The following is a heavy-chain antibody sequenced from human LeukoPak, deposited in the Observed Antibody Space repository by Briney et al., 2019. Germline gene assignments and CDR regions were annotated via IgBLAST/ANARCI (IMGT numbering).Heavy chain of an antibody. CDR3: ARHYYGSGSAYAFDI. V-gene: IGHV4-39*01. J-gene: IGHJ3*02. CDR2: IYYSGST. Sequence: SETLSLTCAVYGGSFSRYYWTWIRQPPGKGLEWIGSIYYSGSTYYNPSLKSRVTISVDTSKNQFSLKLSSVTASDTAVYYCARHYYGSGSAYAFDIWGQGTMVTVSS. D-gene: IGHD3-10*01. CDR1: GGSFSRYY.